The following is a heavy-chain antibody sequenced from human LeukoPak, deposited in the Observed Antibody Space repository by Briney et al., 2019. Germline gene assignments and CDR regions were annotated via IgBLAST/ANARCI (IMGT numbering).Heavy chain of an antibody. V-gene: IGHV4-59*08. CDR3: ARHPPYYYYGMDV. CDR2: IYYSGST. CDR1: GGSISSYY. J-gene: IGHJ6*02. Sequence: PSETLSLTCTVSGGSISSYYWSWIRQPPGKGLEWIGYIYYSGSTNYNPSLKSRVTISVDTSKNQFSLKLSSVTAADTAVYYCARHPPYYYYGMDVWGQGTTVTVSS.